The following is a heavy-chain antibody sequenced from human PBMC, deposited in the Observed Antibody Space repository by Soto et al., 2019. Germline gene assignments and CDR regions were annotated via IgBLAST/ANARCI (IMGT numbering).Heavy chain of an antibody. D-gene: IGHD3-10*01. CDR3: AKDPLGYYGSGSSNWFDP. CDR2: ISGSGGST. V-gene: IGHV3-23*01. J-gene: IGHJ5*02. CDR1: GFTFSSYA. Sequence: EVQLLESGGGLVQPGGSLRLSCAASGFTFSSYAMSWVRQAPGKGLEWVSAISGSGGSTYYADSVKGRFTISRDNSKNTLYLQMNSLRAEDTAVYYCAKDPLGYYGSGSSNWFDPWGQGTLVTVA.